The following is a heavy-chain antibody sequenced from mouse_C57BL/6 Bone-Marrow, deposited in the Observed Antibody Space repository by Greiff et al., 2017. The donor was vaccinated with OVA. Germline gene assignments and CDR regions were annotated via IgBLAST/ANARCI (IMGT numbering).Heavy chain of an antibody. Sequence: QVQLQQPGAELVRPGTSVKLSCKASGYTFTNYWMHWVKQRPGQGLEWIGVIAPSDSYINYNQQFKGRATLTVDTSSSTAYMHLSSLTSEDSAVYYCAHYGSRLDLHYWGQGNSITVSS. CDR2: IAPSDSYI. J-gene: IGHJ2*02. CDR3: AHYGSRLDLHY. V-gene: IGHV1-59*01. D-gene: IGHD1-1*01. CDR1: GYTFTNYW.